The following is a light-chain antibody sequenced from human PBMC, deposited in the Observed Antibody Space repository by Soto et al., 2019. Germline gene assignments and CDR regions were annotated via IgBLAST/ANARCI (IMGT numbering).Light chain of an antibody. J-gene: IGLJ2*01. CDR3: QTWDTGSVL. Sequence: QPVLTQSPSASASLGASVKLTCTLSSGHISYAVAWHQQQPEKGPRYLLKLNSDGSHTKGDGIPDRFSGSSSGAERYLTISSLQSEDEADYYCQTWDTGSVLFGGGTKVTVL. V-gene: IGLV4-69*01. CDR1: SGHISYA. CDR2: LNSDGSH.